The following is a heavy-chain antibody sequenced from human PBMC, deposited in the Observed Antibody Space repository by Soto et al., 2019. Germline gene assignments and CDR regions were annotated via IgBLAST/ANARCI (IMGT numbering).Heavy chain of an antibody. J-gene: IGHJ4*02. CDR1: GYTFTGDY. Sequence: ASVKVSCKASGYTFTGDYMHWVRQAPGQGLGWMGWINPNSGGTNYAQKFQGRVTMTRDTSISTAYMELSRLRSDDTAVYYCATANSGYDYGFDYWGQGTLVTVSS. V-gene: IGHV1-2*02. CDR2: INPNSGGT. D-gene: IGHD5-12*01. CDR3: ATANSGYDYGFDY.